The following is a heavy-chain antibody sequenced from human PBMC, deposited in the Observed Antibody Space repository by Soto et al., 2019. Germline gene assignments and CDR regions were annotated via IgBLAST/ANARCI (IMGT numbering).Heavy chain of an antibody. D-gene: IGHD3-16*01. CDR1: GFTFSNYA. CDR2: VSATDATT. Sequence: GGSLRLSCAASGFTFSNYAMSWVRQAPGKGPEWVSSVSATDATTNYTDSVKGRFTISRDNSRNTVYLQMNSLRADDTAIYYCAKDRLAGGFDYWGQGTLVTVSS. J-gene: IGHJ4*02. CDR3: AKDRLAGGFDY. V-gene: IGHV3-23*01.